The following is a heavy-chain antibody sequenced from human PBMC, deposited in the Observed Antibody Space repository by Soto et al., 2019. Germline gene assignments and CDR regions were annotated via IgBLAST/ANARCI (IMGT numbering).Heavy chain of an antibody. Sequence: EVQLVESGGGLVKPGGSLRLSCAASGFTFSSYSMNWVRQAPGKGLEWVSSISSSSSYIYYADSVKGRFTISKDNAKNSLYLQMNSLRAEDTAVYYCARDGWVVATEYFDLWGRGTLVTVSS. CDR2: ISSSSSYI. J-gene: IGHJ2*01. V-gene: IGHV3-21*01. D-gene: IGHD2-15*01. CDR3: ARDGWVVATEYFDL. CDR1: GFTFSSYS.